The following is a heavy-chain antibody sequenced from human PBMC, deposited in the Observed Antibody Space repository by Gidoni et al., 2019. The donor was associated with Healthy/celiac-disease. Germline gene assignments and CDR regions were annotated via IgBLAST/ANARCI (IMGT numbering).Heavy chain of an antibody. D-gene: IGHD6-19*01. V-gene: IGHV1-18*01. CDR2: ISAYNGNT. J-gene: IGHJ5*02. CDR1: GYTFTSYG. Sequence: QVQLVQSGAEVKKPGASVKVPCKASGYTFTSYGISWVRQAPGQGLEWRGWISAYNGNTNYAQKLQGRVPMTTDTSTSTAYMELRSLRSDDTAVYYCARDIAVAGRGWFDPWGQGTLVTVSS. CDR3: ARDIAVAGRGWFDP.